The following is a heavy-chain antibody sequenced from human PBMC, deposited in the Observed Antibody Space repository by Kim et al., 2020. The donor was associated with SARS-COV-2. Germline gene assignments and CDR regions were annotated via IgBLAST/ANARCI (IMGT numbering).Heavy chain of an antibody. CDR2: IKQDGSEK. CDR3: ARDTSDDSSGYYYVEGGTGTDLFDY. D-gene: IGHD3-22*01. Sequence: GGSLRLSCAASGFTFSSYWMSWVRQAPGKGLEWVANIKQDGSEKYYVDSVKGRFTISRDNAKNSLYLQMNSLRAEDTAVYYCARDTSDDSSGYYYVEGGTGTDLFDYWGQGTLVTVSS. J-gene: IGHJ4*02. CDR1: GFTFSSYW. V-gene: IGHV3-7*01.